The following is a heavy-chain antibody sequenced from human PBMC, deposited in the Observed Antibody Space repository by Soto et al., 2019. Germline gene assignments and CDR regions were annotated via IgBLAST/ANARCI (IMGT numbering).Heavy chain of an antibody. CDR3: ARDRAGYYDSSGESPLVFDY. V-gene: IGHV1-3*01. J-gene: IGHJ4*02. Sequence: KFQGRVTITRDTSASTAHMELSSLRSEDTAVYYCARDRAGYYDSSGESPLVFDYWGQGTLVTVSS. D-gene: IGHD3-22*01.